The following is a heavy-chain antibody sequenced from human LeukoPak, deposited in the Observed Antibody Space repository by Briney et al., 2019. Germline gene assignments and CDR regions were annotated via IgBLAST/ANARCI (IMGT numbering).Heavy chain of an antibody. CDR1: GFTVSSNY. Sequence: GGSLRLSCAASGFTVSSNYMSWVRQAPGKGLEWVSVIYSGGSTYYADSVKGRFTISRDNSKNTLYLQMNSLRAEDTAVYYCARGFGSSSWTFDYWGQGTLVTVSS. V-gene: IGHV3-53*01. CDR2: IYSGGST. CDR3: ARGFGSSSWTFDY. J-gene: IGHJ4*02. D-gene: IGHD6-13*01.